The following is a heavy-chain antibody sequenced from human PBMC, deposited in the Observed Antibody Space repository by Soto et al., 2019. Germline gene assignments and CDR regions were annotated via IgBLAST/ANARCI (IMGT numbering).Heavy chain of an antibody. V-gene: IGHV4-59*01. D-gene: IGHD4-17*01. CDR3: ARAYGEYVFDY. CDR1: GGSISSYY. J-gene: IGHJ4*02. Sequence: SETLSLTCTVSGGSISSYYWSWIRQPPGKGLEWIGYIYYSGSTNYNPSLKSRVTISVDTSKNQFSLKLSSVTAVDTAVYYCARAYGEYVFDYWGQGTLVTVSS. CDR2: IYYSGST.